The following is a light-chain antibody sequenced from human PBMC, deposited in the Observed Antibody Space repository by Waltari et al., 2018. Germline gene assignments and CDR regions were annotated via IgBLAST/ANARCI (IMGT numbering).Light chain of an antibody. CDR1: QGISSY. Sequence: IQLTQSPSSLSASVRDRVPITCRAGQGISSYLAWYQEKPGKAPKLLIYAASTLQSGVPSRFSGSGSGTDFTLTISSLQPEDFATYYCQQLKSYPYTFGQGTKLEIK. J-gene: IGKJ2*01. V-gene: IGKV1-9*01. CDR2: AAS. CDR3: QQLKSYPYT.